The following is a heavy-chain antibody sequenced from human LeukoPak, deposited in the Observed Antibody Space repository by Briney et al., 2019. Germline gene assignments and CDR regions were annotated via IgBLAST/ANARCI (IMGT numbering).Heavy chain of an antibody. CDR2: TSYDGGNK. CDR1: GFTFSSYA. D-gene: IGHD3-9*01. J-gene: IGHJ6*02. CDR3: ARGGYFDILTGYYQTQYYYPMDV. V-gene: IGHV3-30*04. Sequence: GGSLRLSCAASGFTFSSYAIHWVRQAPGKGLEWVAFTSYDGGNKYYADSVKGRFTISRDNSKNTLYLEMNSLRAEDTAVYYCARGGYFDILTGYYQTQYYYPMDVWGRGTTVAVSS.